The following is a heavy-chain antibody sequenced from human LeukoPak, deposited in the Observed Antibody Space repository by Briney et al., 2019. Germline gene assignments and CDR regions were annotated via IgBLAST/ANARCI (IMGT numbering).Heavy chain of an antibody. CDR3: ARSTYYDFWSGYYSDY. CDR1: GGSISSGSYY. V-gene: IGHV4-61*02. D-gene: IGHD3-3*01. J-gene: IGHJ4*02. Sequence: SETLSLTCTASGGSISSGSYYWSWIRQPAGKGLEWIGRIYTSGSTNYNPSLKSRVTISVDTSKNQFSLKLSSVTAADTAVYYCARSTYYDFWSGYYSDYWGQGTLVTVSS. CDR2: IYTSGST.